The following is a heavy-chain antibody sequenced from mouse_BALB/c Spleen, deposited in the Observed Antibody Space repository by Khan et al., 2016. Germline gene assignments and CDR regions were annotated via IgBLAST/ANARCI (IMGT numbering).Heavy chain of an antibody. V-gene: IGHV1-9*01. CDR1: GYIFSNYW. CDR2: ISPTGGST. Sequence: QVQLQQSGVEVVRPGTSVKVSCKTPGYIFSNYWIEWVKQRPGHGLEWIGEISPTGGSTKYNEKFKGKASFTADTSANTAYMQLSSLTSEDSAVYYCARGNYWGQGTTLTVSS. CDR3: ARGNY. J-gene: IGHJ2*01.